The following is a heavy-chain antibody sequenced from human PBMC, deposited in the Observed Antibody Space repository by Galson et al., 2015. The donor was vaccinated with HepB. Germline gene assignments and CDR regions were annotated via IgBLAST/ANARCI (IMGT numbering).Heavy chain of an antibody. D-gene: IGHD3-22*01. CDR1: GFTFDDYA. CDR2: ISWNSGSI. V-gene: IGHV3-9*01. Sequence: LRLSCAAAGFTFDDYAMHWVRQAPGKGLEWVSGISWNSGSIGYADSVKGRFTISRDNAKNSLYLQMNSLRAEDTALYYCAKSASGGYYYGWDYWGQGTLVTVSS. J-gene: IGHJ4*02. CDR3: AKSASGGYYYGWDY.